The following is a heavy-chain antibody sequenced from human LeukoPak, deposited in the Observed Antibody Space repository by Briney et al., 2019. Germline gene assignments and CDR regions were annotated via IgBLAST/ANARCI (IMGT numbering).Heavy chain of an antibody. D-gene: IGHD1-20*01. CDR2: IYYSGST. V-gene: IGHV4-59*11. Sequence: PSETLSLTCTVSGGSISSHYWSWIRQPPGKGLEWIGDIYYSGSTNYNPSLKSRVTISVDTSKNQFSLKLSSVTAADTAVYYCARVTGRYVRAYYYYYMDVWGKGTTVTVSS. CDR3: ARVTGRYVRAYYYYYMDV. J-gene: IGHJ6*03. CDR1: GGSISSHY.